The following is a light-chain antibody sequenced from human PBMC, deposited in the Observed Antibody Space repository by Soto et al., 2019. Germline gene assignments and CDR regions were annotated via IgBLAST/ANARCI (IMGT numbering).Light chain of an antibody. CDR1: SSDVGSYNL. V-gene: IGLV2-23*01. J-gene: IGLJ2*01. CDR2: EGD. Sequence: QSALTQPASVSGSPGQSITISCTGTSSDVGSYNLVSWYQQHPGKAPKLLIYEGDKRPSGVSNRFSGSKSGNTASLTISGLKTEDETDYYCCSYAGSSTSVFGGGTKVTVL. CDR3: CSYAGSSTSV.